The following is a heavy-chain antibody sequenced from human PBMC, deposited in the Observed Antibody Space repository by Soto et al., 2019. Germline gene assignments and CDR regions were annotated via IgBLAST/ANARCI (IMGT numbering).Heavy chain of an antibody. CDR1: GFTFSSYG. J-gene: IGHJ4*02. CDR3: AKDFGCSFDY. V-gene: IGHV3-30*18. D-gene: IGHD2-15*01. CDR2: ISYDGSNK. Sequence: GGSLRLSCAASGFTFSSYGMHWVRQAPGKGLEWVAVISYDGSNKYYADSVKGRFTISRDNSKNTLYLQMNSLRAEDTAVYYCAKDFGCSFDYWGQGTLVTVSS.